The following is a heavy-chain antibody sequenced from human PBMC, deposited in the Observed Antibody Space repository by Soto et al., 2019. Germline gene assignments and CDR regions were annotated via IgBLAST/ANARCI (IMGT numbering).Heavy chain of an antibody. J-gene: IGHJ4*02. CDR3: ARDYYDSSGYSADFDY. CDR1: GFTFSSYS. CDR2: ISSSSSTI. D-gene: IGHD3-22*01. Sequence: EVQLVESGGGLVQPGGSLRLSCAAYGFTFSSYSMNWVRQAPGKGLEWVSYISSSSSTIYYADSVKGRFTISRDNAKNSLYLQMNSLRAEDTAVYYCARDYYDSSGYSADFDYWGQGTLVTVSS. V-gene: IGHV3-48*01.